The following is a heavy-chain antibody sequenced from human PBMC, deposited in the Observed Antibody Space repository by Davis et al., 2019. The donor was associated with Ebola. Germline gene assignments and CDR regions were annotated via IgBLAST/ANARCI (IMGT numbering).Heavy chain of an antibody. V-gene: IGHV4-59*02. Sequence: MPSETLSLTCTVSGGSVSNYYWSWIRRPPGKGLEWIGYIYYRGSTNYNPSLKSRVTISVDTSKNQFSLKLSSVTAADTAVYYCARGRASRGRYYYYYGMDVWGQGTTVTVSS. D-gene: IGHD3-10*01. CDR1: GGSVSNYY. CDR3: ARGRASRGRYYYYYGMDV. CDR2: IYYRGST. J-gene: IGHJ6*02.